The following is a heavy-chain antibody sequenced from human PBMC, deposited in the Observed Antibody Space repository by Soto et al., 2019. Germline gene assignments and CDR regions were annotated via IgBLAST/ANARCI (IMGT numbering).Heavy chain of an antibody. V-gene: IGHV1-3*04. CDR2: INTANGNT. CDR1: GYSFTTYA. Sequence: QVQLVQSGAEVKKPGASVRVSCQASGYSFTTYAINWVRQAPGQGLEWMGWINTANGNTEYSQKFQGRVTITRDTSASTAYMEMSSLRSEDTATYYWARRVKSAGWFAPGGQGPLVTVSS. CDR3: ARRVKSAGWFAP. J-gene: IGHJ5*02.